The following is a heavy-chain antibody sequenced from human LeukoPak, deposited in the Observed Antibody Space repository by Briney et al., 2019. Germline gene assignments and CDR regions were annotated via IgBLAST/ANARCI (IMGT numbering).Heavy chain of an antibody. J-gene: IGHJ4*02. CDR1: GSTFSSYG. D-gene: IGHD3-3*01. CDR2: IWYDGSNK. CDR3: ARGLYYDFWSGRLFDY. V-gene: IGHV3-33*01. Sequence: GGSLRLSCAASGSTFSSYGMHWVRQAPGKGLEWVAVIWYDGSNKYYADSVKGRFTISRDNSKNTLYLQMNSLRAEDMAVYYCARGLYYDFWSGRLFDYWGQGTLVTVSS.